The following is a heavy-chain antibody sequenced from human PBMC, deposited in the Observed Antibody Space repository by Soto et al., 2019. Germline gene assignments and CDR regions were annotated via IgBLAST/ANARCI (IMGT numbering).Heavy chain of an antibody. D-gene: IGHD6-6*01. CDR3: ASSSTSIAARPDVPPFAY. CDR1: GGSISSGGYY. J-gene: IGHJ4*02. V-gene: IGHV4-31*03. Sequence: PSETLSLTCTVSGGSISSGGYYWSWIRQHPGKGLEWIGYIYYSGSTYYNPSLKSRVTISVDTSKNQFSLKLSSVTAADTAVYYCASSSTSIAARPDVPPFAYWGQGTLVTVSS. CDR2: IYYSGST.